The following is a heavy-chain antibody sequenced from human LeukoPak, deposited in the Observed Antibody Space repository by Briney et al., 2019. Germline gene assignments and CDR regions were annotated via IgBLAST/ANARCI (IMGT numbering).Heavy chain of an antibody. CDR1: GDSIGSYF. Sequence: YPSETLSLTCTVSGDSIGSYFWSWIRQPPGKGLEWIGYNSGSTNYNPSLKSRVTILLDRSKNQFSLKLSSVTAADTAIYYCARGRGYGGNYLRSFDIWGQGTTVTVSS. J-gene: IGHJ3*02. V-gene: IGHV4-59*08. CDR2: NSGST. D-gene: IGHD1-26*01. CDR3: ARGRGYGGNYLRSFDI.